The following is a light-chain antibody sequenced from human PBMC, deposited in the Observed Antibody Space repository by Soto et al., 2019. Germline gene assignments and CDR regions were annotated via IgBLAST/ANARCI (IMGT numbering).Light chain of an antibody. CDR1: QSVTSSF. CDR2: GAS. Sequence: EIVLTQSPGTLSLSPGERVTLSCRASQSVTSSFLGWYQQKPGQAPRLLIRGASTRATGIPDRFSGSGSGTDFALTVSRLEAEDFAVYYCHQYGSSPLTFGGGTKVEI. CDR3: HQYGSSPLT. V-gene: IGKV3-20*01. J-gene: IGKJ4*01.